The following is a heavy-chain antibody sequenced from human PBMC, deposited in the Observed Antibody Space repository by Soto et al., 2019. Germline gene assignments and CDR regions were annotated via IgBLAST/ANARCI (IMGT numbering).Heavy chain of an antibody. CDR3: ARVFPFHYYGSGSYESYGMDV. J-gene: IGHJ6*02. V-gene: IGHV1-18*01. CDR2: ISAYNGNT. D-gene: IGHD3-10*01. CDR1: GYTFPSYG. Sequence: ASVNVSCKASGYTFPSYGISWVRQAPGQGLEWMGWISAYNGNTNYAQKLQGRVTMTTDTSTSTAYMELRSLRSDDTAVYYCARVFPFHYYGSGSYESYGMDVWGQGTMVTVSS.